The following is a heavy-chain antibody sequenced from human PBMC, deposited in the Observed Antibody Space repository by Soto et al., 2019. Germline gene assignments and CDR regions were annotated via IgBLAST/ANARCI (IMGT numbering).Heavy chain of an antibody. Sequence: EVQLLESGGGLVQPGGSLRLSCAASGFTFSSYAMSWVRLAPGKGLEWVSRISDTGGSTYYADSVKGRFTISRDSSKNTLYLQMNSLRADDTAIYYCAKVGELAVGGFDYWGQGTLVTVSS. D-gene: IGHD2-15*01. J-gene: IGHJ4*02. CDR3: AKVGELAVGGFDY. CDR1: GFTFSSYA. CDR2: ISDTGGST. V-gene: IGHV3-23*01.